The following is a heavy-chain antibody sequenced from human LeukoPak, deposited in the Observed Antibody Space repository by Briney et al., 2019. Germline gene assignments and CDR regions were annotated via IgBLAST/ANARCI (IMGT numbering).Heavy chain of an antibody. D-gene: IGHD6-13*01. CDR1: GFTFSSYS. CDR2: ISSSSSYI. J-gene: IGHJ4*02. V-gene: IGHV3-21*01. CDR3: ARDRGRQQLINDY. Sequence: GGSLRLSCAASGFTFSSYSMNWVRQAPGKGLEWVSSISSSSSYIYHADSVKGRFTISRDNAKNSLYLQMNSLRAEDTAVFYCARDRGRQQLINDYWGQGTLVTVSS.